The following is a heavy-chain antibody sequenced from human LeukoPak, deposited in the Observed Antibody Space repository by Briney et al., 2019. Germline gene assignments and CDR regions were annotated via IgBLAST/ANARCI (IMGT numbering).Heavy chain of an antibody. CDR2: INPNSGGT. Sequence: ASVKVSCKASGYTFTGYYMHWVRQAPGQGLEWMGWINPNSGGTNYAQKFQGWVTMTRDTSISTAYMELSRLRSDDTAVYYCARGPYYDFWSGPAEFGPWGQGTLVTVSS. D-gene: IGHD3-3*01. CDR1: GYTFTGYY. CDR3: ARGPYYDFWSGPAEFGP. V-gene: IGHV1-2*04. J-gene: IGHJ5*02.